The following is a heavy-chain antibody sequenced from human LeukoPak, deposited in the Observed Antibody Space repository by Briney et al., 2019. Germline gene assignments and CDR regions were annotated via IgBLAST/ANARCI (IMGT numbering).Heavy chain of an antibody. V-gene: IGHV3-11*04. CDR1: GFTFSDYY. D-gene: IGHD7-27*01. CDR2: ISSSGSNI. J-gene: IGHJ4*02. Sequence: GGSLRLSCAASGFTFSDYYMSWLRQAPGKGLEWVSYISSSGSNIYYADSVKGRFTISRDNAKNTLYLQMNGLRAEDTAVYYCARSTGELDYWGQGTLVTVSS. CDR3: ARSTGELDY.